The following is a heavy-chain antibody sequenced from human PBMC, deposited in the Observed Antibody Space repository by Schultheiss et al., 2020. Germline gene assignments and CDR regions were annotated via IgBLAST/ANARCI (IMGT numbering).Heavy chain of an antibody. Sequence: SATLSLTCTVSGGSISSGGYYWSWIRQPAGKGLEWIGRIYTSGSTNYNPSLKSRVTISVDTSKNQFSLKLSSVTAADTAVYYCARGSVGVDYWGQGTLVTVSS. J-gene: IGHJ4*02. CDR1: GGSISSGGYY. CDR3: ARGSVGVDY. CDR2: IYTSGST. D-gene: IGHD3-10*01. V-gene: IGHV4-61*02.